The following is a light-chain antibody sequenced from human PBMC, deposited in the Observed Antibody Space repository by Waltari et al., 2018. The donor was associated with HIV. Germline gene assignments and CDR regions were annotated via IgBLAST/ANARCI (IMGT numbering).Light chain of an antibody. CDR3: ALYLGNNTHYV. CDR2: DVT. V-gene: IGLV2-18*01. CDR1: SSDFSTSER. Sequence: QSALTQPPSVSGSPGQSVTMSCTGNSSDFSTSERISWYQQTPGTAPKAVIHDVTDRPSGVPDRFSGFKFDDTASLTISGLQAEDEADYYCALYLGNNTHYVFGTGNKVTVL. J-gene: IGLJ1*01.